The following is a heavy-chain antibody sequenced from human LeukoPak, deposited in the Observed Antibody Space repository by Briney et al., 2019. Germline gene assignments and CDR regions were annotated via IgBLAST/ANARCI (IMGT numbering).Heavy chain of an antibody. CDR1: GDSISSNNW. J-gene: IGHJ5*02. CDR3: ATSGSYYGRNNWFDP. CDR2: IYHSGST. V-gene: IGHV4-4*02. D-gene: IGHD1-26*01. Sequence: PSGTLSLTCAVSGDSISSNNWWSWVRQPPGKGLEWIGEIYHSGSTDYNPSLKSRVTILVDRSKNQFSLKLTSVTAADTAVYYCATSGSYYGRNNWFDPWGQGTLVTVSS.